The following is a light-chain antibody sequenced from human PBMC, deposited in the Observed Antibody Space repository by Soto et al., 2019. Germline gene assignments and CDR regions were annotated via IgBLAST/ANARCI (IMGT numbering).Light chain of an antibody. CDR1: SSDVGGYNY. Sequence: QSALNQPASVSGSPGQSITISCTGTSSDVGGYNYVSWYQHHPGKAPKLMIYEVSNRPSGVSNRFSGSKSGNTASLTISGLQPEDEADYYCCSYTTSNTRQIVFGTGTKVTV. CDR2: EVS. V-gene: IGLV2-14*01. CDR3: CSYTTSNTRQIV. J-gene: IGLJ1*01.